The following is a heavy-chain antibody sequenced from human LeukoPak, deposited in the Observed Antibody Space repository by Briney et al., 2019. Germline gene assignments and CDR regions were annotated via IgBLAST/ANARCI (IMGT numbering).Heavy chain of an antibody. CDR2: ISSSGSTI. Sequence: PGGSLRLSCAASGFTFSSYEMNWVRQAPGKGLEWVSYISSSGSTIYYADSVKGRFTISRDNAKNSLYLQMNSLRAEDTAVYYCARVRLDAFDIWGQGTMVTVSS. CDR1: GFTFSSYE. J-gene: IGHJ3*02. V-gene: IGHV3-48*03. CDR3: ARVRLDAFDI.